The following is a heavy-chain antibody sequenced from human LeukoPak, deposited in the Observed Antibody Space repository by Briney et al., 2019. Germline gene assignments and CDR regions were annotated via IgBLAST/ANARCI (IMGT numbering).Heavy chain of an antibody. V-gene: IGHV4-59*01. CDR2: IYYSGST. J-gene: IGHJ4*02. CDR1: GGSISSYY. Sequence: SETLSLTCTVSGGSISSYYWSWIRQPPGKGLEWIGYIYYSGSTNYNPSLKSRVTIPVDTSKNQFSLKLSSVTAADTAVYYCARRARVESFDYWGQGTLVTVSS. CDR3: ARRARVESFDY.